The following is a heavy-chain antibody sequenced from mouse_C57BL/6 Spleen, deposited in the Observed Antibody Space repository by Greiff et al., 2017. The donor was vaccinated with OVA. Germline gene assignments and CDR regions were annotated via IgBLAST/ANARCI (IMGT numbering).Heavy chain of an antibody. CDR3: TRYDYDSAWFAY. CDR1: GYTFTDYE. V-gene: IGHV1-15*01. J-gene: IGHJ3*01. CDR2: IDPETGGT. Sequence: VQLQQSGAELVRPGASVTLSCKASGYTFTDYEMHWVKQTPVHGLEWIGAIDPETGGTAYNQKFKGKDILTADKSSSTAYMELRSLTSEDSAVYYCTRYDYDSAWFAYWGQGTLVTVSA. D-gene: IGHD2-4*01.